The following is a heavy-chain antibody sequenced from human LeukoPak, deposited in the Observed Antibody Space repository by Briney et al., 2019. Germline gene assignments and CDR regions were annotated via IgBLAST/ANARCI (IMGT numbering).Heavy chain of an antibody. CDR1: GDSLSSA. J-gene: IGHJ4*02. CDR2: TYYSSKWYT. V-gene: IGHV6-1*01. CDR3: ARGWLRSGFDL. Sequence: SQTLSLTCATSGDSLSSAWNWIRQSPSRSLQWLGRTYYSSKWYTDYAVSVKGRVSITPDTSKNQLSLQLSSVTPENTAVYYCARGWLRSGFDLWGQGTLVTVSS. D-gene: IGHD5-12*01.